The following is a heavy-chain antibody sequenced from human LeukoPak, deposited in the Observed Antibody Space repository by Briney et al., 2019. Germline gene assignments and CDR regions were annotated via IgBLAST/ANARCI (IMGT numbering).Heavy chain of an antibody. CDR1: GYTFTSYG. J-gene: IGHJ3*02. V-gene: IGHV1-18*01. D-gene: IGHD3-3*01. Sequence: ASVKVSCKASGYTFTSYGISWVRQAPGQGLEWMGWISAYNGNTNYAQKLQGRVTMTTDTSTSTAYMELRSPRSDDTAVYYCARKGFAIFGTHAFDIWGQGTMVTVSS. CDR3: ARKGFAIFGTHAFDI. CDR2: ISAYNGNT.